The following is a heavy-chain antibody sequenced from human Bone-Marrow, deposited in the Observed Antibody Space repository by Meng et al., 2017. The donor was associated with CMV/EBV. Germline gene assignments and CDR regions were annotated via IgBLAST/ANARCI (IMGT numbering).Heavy chain of an antibody. CDR3: ARGGKNILTGYSPFDY. V-gene: IGHV4-59*08. CDR1: GGSISSYY. CDR2: IYYSGST. J-gene: IGHJ4*02. Sequence: SETLSLTCTVSGGSISSYYWSWIRQPPGKGLEWIGYIYYSGSTNYNPSLKSRVTISVDTSKNQFSLKLSSVTAADTAVYYCARGGKNILTGYSPFDYWGQGTLVTVSS. D-gene: IGHD3-9*01.